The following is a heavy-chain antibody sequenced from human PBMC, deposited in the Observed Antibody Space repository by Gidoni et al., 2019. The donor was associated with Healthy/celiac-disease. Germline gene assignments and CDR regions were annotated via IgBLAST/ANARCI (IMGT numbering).Heavy chain of an antibody. Sequence: EVQLLESGGGLVQPGGSLRLSCAASGFTFSSYAMSWVRQAPGKGLEWVSSISGSGGSTYYADSVKGRFTISRDNSKNTLYLQMNSLRAEDTAVYYCAKDRSQVVTTNYWGQGTLVTVSS. CDR1: GFTFSSYA. J-gene: IGHJ4*02. D-gene: IGHD2-21*02. CDR3: AKDRSQVVTTNY. CDR2: ISGSGGST. V-gene: IGHV3-23*01.